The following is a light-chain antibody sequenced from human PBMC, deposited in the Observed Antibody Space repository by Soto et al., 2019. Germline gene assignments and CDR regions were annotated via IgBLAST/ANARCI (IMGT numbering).Light chain of an antibody. CDR3: QQYHNWWT. J-gene: IGKJ1*01. CDR1: QRTSSN. V-gene: IGKV3-15*01. CDR2: GAS. Sequence: DIVLTQSPGTLSLSPGERATLSCRARQRTSSNLAWYQQKPGHAPRLLIYGASTRATGIPARFSGSGSGAEFTLTISSLQSEDFAVYYCQQYHNWWTFGQGTKVDIK.